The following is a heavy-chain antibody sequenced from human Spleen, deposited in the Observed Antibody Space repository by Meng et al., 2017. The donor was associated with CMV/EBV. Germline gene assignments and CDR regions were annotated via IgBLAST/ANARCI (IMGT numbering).Heavy chain of an antibody. Sequence: GESLKISCAASGFSVSSNFMSWVRQAPGKGLEWVSIIYSARSTYYADSVKGRFIISRDTSKNTLYLQMISLRVEDTAVYYCAKAMTTTKFDCWGRGTLVTVSS. CDR2: IYSARST. J-gene: IGHJ4*02. CDR1: GFSVSSNF. D-gene: IGHD1-26*01. CDR3: AKAMTTTKFDC. V-gene: IGHV3-66*02.